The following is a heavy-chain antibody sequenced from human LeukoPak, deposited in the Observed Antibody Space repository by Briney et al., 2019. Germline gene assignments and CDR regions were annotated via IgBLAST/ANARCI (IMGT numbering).Heavy chain of an antibody. CDR1: GGTFSSYA. Sequence: PVASVKVSCKASGGTFSSYAISWVRQAPGQGLEWMGGIIPIFGTANYAQKFQGRVTITTDESTSTAYMELSSLRSEDTAVYYCARASGPTASPYYYYMDVWGKGTTVTVSS. V-gene: IGHV1-69*05. J-gene: IGHJ6*03. CDR2: IIPIFGTA. D-gene: IGHD4-11*01. CDR3: ARASGPTASPYYYYMDV.